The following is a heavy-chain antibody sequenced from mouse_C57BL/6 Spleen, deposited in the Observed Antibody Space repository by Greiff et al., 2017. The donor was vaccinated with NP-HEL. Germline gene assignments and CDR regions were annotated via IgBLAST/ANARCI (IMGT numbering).Heavy chain of an antibody. CDR1: GYSFTGYY. J-gene: IGHJ2*01. CDR2: INPSTGGT. D-gene: IGHD2-2*01. V-gene: IGHV1-42*01. CDR3: AREGLRRQGDY. Sequence: EVKLQESGPELVKPGASVKISCKASGYSFTGYYMNWVKQSPEKSLEWIGEINPSTGGTTYNQKFKAKATLTVDKSSSTAYMQLKSLTSEDSAVYYCAREGLRRQGDYWGQGTTLTVSS.